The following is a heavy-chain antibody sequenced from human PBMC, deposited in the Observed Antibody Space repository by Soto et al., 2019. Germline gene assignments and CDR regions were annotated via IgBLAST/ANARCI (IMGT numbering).Heavy chain of an antibody. J-gene: IGHJ6*02. CDR1: RFTFSSYT. CDR2: IIPILGIA. Sequence: PGGSLSLSCAASRFTFSSYTISWVRQAPGQGLEWMGRIIPILGIANYAQKFQGRVTITADKSTSTAYMELSSLRYEDTAVYYCARLLTSYYDSSGSRYYYYYGMDVWGQGTTVTVSS. D-gene: IGHD3-22*01. CDR3: ARLLTSYYDSSGSRYYYYYGMDV. V-gene: IGHV1-69*02.